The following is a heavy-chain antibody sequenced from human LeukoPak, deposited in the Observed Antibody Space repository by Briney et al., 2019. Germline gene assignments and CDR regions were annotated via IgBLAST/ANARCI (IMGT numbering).Heavy chain of an antibody. CDR2: ISGSGDNT. Sequence: GGSLRLSCAASGFTFSSYAMSGVRQAPGKGLEWVSGISGSGDNTYYADSVKGRFTISRDNSKNTLYVQVNSLGTEDTAAYYCAKGSYYDSSGSFYFDYWGQGTLVTVSS. D-gene: IGHD3-22*01. CDR3: AKGSYYDSSGSFYFDY. CDR1: GFTFSSYA. J-gene: IGHJ4*02. V-gene: IGHV3-23*01.